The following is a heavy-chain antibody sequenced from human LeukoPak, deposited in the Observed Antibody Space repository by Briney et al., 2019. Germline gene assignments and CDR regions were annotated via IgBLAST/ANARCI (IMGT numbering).Heavy chain of an antibody. CDR2: IYYSGST. CDR1: GGSISSYY. J-gene: IGHJ3*02. Sequence: PSETLSLTCTVSGGSISSYYWSWIRQPPGKGLEWIGYIYYSGSTNYNPSLKSRATISVDTSKNQFSLKLSSVTAADTAVYYCARRDTNDAFDIWGQGTMVTVSS. V-gene: IGHV4-59*01. CDR3: ARRDTNDAFDI.